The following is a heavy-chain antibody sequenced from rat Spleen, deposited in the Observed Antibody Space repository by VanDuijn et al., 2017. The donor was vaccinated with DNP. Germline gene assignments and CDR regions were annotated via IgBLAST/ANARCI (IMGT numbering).Heavy chain of an antibody. CDR1: GFSLTSNG. J-gene: IGHJ2*01. V-gene: IGHV2-72*01. CDR2: IWAGGST. D-gene: IGHD1-2*01. CDR3: ARLKAYSSYIYVDY. Sequence: QVQLKESGPGLVQPSQTLSLTCTVSGFSLTSNGVGWVRQPLGKGLVWMGTIWAGGSTNYNSAVQSRLSISRDTSKSQVFLKMNSLQPEDTGTDYCARLKAYSSYIYVDYWGQGVMVTVSS.